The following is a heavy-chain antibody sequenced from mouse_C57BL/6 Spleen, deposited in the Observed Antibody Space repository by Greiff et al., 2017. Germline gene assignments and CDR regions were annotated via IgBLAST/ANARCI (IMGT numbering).Heavy chain of an antibody. CDR1: GYTFTSYW. CDR2: IYPGNSDT. D-gene: IGHD2-1*01. Sequence: VQLQQSGTVLARPGASVKMSCKTSGYTFTSYWMHWVKQRPGQGLEWIGAIYPGNSDTSYNQKFKGKAKLTAVTSASTAYMELSSLTNEDSAVYYCTREIYYGNYAYAMDYWGQGTSVTVSS. CDR3: TREIYYGNYAYAMDY. J-gene: IGHJ4*01. V-gene: IGHV1-5*01.